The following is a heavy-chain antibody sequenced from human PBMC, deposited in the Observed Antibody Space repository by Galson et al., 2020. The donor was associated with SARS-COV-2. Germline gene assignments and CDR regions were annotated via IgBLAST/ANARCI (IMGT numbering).Heavy chain of an antibody. D-gene: IGHD1-26*01. Sequence: TGGPLRLSCAASGFTFSSYGMHWVRQAPGKGLEWVAVIWYDGSNKYYADSVKGRFTISRDNSKNTLYLQVNSLRAEDTAVYYCARDLVVGATSYGMGVWCQGTTVTVSS. CDR3: ARDLVVGATSYGMGV. J-gene: IGHJ6*02. CDR2: IWYDGSNK. V-gene: IGHV3-33*01. CDR1: GFTFSSYG.